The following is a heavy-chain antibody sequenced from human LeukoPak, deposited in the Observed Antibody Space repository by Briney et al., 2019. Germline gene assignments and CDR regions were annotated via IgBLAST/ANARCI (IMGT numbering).Heavy chain of an antibody. CDR1: GFTFSSYE. D-gene: IGHD3-10*01. CDR2: ISSSGSTI. Sequence: PGGSLRLSCAASGFTFSSYEMNWVRQAPGKGLEWVSYISSSGSTIYYADSVKGRFTISRDNAKNSLYLQMNSLRAEDTAVYYCARGSYYGSGSLNDYWGQGTLVTVSS. CDR3: ARGSYYGSGSLNDY. V-gene: IGHV3-48*03. J-gene: IGHJ4*02.